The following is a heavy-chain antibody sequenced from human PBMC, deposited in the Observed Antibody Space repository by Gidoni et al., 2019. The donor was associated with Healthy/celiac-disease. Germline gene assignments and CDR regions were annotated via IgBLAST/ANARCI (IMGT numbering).Heavy chain of an antibody. CDR1: GGSISSYN. J-gene: IGHJ2*01. CDR2: IYYSAST. CDR3: ARGTHSGYDLPFWYFDL. Sequence: QVQLQASGPGLVTPSAPLSLTCTVSGGSISSYNWGWIRQPPGKGLEWLGSIYYSASTNYNPPLKSRVTISVDSSKNQFSLKLSFVTAADTAVYYCARGTHSGYDLPFWYFDLWGRGTLVTVSS. V-gene: IGHV4-59*01. D-gene: IGHD5-12*01.